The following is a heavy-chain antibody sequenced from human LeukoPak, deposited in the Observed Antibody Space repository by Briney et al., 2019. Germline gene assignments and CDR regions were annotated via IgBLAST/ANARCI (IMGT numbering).Heavy chain of an antibody. CDR1: GYTFTSYG. J-gene: IGHJ4*02. D-gene: IGHD5-18*01. V-gene: IGHV1-3*01. Sequence: ASVKVSCKASGYTFTSYGISWVRQAPGQRLEWMGWINAGNGNTKYSQKFQGRVTITRDTSASTAYMELSSLRSEDTAVYYCASPSPGTAMVQFDYWAREPWSPSPQ. CDR3: ASPSPGTAMVQFDY. CDR2: INAGNGNT.